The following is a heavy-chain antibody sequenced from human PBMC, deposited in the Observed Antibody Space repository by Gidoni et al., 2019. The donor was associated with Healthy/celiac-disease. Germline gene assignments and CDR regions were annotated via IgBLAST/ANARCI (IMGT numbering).Heavy chain of an antibody. CDR2: IYPGDSDT. D-gene: IGHD3-10*01. Sequence: EVQLVQSGAEVKKPGESLKISCKGSGYSFTSYWIGWVRQMPGKGLEWMGIIYPGDSDTRYSPSFQGQVTISADKSISTAYLQWSSLKASDTAMYYCASNSNYYGSGSYYTNYYYYYGMDVWGQGTTVTVSS. J-gene: IGHJ6*02. CDR3: ASNSNYYGSGSYYTNYYYYYGMDV. CDR1: GYSFTSYW. V-gene: IGHV5-51*01.